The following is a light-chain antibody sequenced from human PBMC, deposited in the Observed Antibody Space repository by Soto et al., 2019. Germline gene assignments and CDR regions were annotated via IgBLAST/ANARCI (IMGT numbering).Light chain of an antibody. CDR3: QQLNSYPWT. V-gene: IGKV1-8*01. CDR1: QRISSY. J-gene: IGKJ1*01. Sequence: AIWIAQNQSSFSSSTADRVTITCLASQRISSYLAWYQQKPGKAPKLLIYAASTLQSGVPSRFSGSGSGTDFTLTISSLQPEDFATYYCQQLNSYPWTFGQGTMVAIK. CDR2: AAS.